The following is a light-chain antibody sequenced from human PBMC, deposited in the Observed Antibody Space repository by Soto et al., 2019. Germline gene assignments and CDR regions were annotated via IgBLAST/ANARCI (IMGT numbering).Light chain of an antibody. CDR1: SSDVGGYNY. V-gene: IGLV2-14*01. CDR2: EVS. J-gene: IGLJ3*02. Sequence: QSALTQPASVSGSPGQSITISCTGTSSDVGGYNYVSWYQQHPGKAPKLMIYEVSNRPSGISNRFSGSKSGQTASLSISGLQAEDEADYYCSSYTNSFTWVFGGGTKLTVL. CDR3: SSYTNSFTWV.